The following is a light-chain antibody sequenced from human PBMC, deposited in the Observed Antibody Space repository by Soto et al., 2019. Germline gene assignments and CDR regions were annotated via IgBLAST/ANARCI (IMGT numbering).Light chain of an antibody. CDR1: QSVSSIY. V-gene: IGKV3-20*01. CDR3: QKYGSPRPT. CDR2: DAS. Sequence: EIMLKHSPGTLSLSPGERASLSCRASQSVSSIYLAWYQQIPGQAPRLLINDASRRATGIPDRFRGRGSGTDFTLTIIRLEPEDFAVYYCQKYGSPRPTFGQGTKMDIK. J-gene: IGKJ1*01.